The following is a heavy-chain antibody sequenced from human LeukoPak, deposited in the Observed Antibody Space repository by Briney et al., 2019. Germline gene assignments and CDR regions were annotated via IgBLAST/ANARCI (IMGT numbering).Heavy chain of an antibody. CDR2: IRYDG. D-gene: IGHD2-2*01. J-gene: IGHJ4*02. CDR3: AKGTYNYFDS. Sequence: PGGSLRLSCAASGFIFSSYGLHWVRQAPGKGLEWVAFIRYDGNYADSVKGRFTISRDNSKNTPSLQMNSLGAEDTAVYYCAKGTYNYFDSWGQGTLVTVSS. V-gene: IGHV3-30*02. CDR1: GFIFSSYG.